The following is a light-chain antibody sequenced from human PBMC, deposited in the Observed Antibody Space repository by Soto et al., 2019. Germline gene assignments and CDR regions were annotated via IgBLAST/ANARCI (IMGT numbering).Light chain of an antibody. CDR2: GAS. CDR3: QQYGSSPPIT. CDR1: QSVSSSY. V-gene: IGKV3-20*01. J-gene: IGKJ5*01. Sequence: EIVLTQSPGTLSLSPGERATLSCMASQSVSSSYLAWYQQKPGQAPRLLIYGASSRATGIPDRFSGSGSGTDFTVTISRLEPEDFAVYYCQQYGSSPPITFGHGTRLEI.